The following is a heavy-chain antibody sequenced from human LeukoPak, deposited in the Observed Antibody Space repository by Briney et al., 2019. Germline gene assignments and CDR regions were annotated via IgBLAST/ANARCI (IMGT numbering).Heavy chain of an antibody. Sequence: GGSLRLSCAASGFTFRGYVLAWVRQAPGKGLEWVSDINGSATKTNYADSVKGRFTIARDNAKNSLYLQMNSLRAEDTAVYYCAREPPGSCTGGSCFGAPFDYWGQGTLVTVSS. D-gene: IGHD2-15*01. V-gene: IGHV3-21*01. CDR2: INGSATKT. CDR3: AREPPGSCTGGSCFGAPFDY. CDR1: GFTFRGYV. J-gene: IGHJ4*02.